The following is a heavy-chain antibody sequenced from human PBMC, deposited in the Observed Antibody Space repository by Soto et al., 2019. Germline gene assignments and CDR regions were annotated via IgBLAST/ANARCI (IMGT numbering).Heavy chain of an antibody. CDR1: GGSFSGYY. CDR2: INHSGST. V-gene: IGHV4-34*01. J-gene: IGHJ6*03. Sequence: SETLSLTCAVYGGSFSGYYWSWIRQPPGKGLEWIGEINHSGSTNYNPSLKSRVTISVDTSKNQFSLKLSSVTAADTAVYYCASQDCSSTSCLPHYYYYYMDVWGKGTTVTVSS. D-gene: IGHD2-2*01. CDR3: ASQDCSSTSCLPHYYYYYMDV.